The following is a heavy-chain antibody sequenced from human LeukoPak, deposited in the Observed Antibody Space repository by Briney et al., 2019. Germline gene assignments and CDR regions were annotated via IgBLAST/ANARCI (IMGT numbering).Heavy chain of an antibody. J-gene: IGHJ4*02. Sequence: GGSLRLSCAASGFTFNAYAMSWVRQAPGKGLEWVSGISGSGGSTYYTDSVKGQFTISRDNSKNTLSLQMNSLRAEDTAVYYCAKGKYSSGYPYYFDYWGQGALVTVSS. CDR2: ISGSGGST. D-gene: IGHD3-22*01. CDR3: AKGKYSSGYPYYFDY. CDR1: GFTFNAYA. V-gene: IGHV3-23*01.